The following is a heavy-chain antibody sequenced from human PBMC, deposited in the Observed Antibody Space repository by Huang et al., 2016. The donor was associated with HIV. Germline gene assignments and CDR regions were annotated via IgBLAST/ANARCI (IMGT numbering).Heavy chain of an antibody. CDR3: ARDSEGDCSSTSCPTVFDY. CDR1: GFTFSSYA. V-gene: IGHV3-30-3*01. J-gene: IGHJ4*02. CDR2: ISYDGSNK. Sequence: QVQLVESGGGVVQPGRSLRLSCAASGFTFSSYAMHWVRQAPGKGLVWVAVISYDGSNKYYADSVKGRFTISRDNSKNTLYLQMNSLRAEDTAVYYCARDSEGDCSSTSCPTVFDYWGQGTLVTVSS. D-gene: IGHD2-2*01.